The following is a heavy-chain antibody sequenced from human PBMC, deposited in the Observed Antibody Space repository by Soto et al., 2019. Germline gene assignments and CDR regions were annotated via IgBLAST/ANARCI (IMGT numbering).Heavy chain of an antibody. CDR2: ISGSGGST. V-gene: IGHV3-23*01. Sequence: EVQLLESGGGLVQPGGSLRLSCAAPGFTFSSYAMSWVRQAPGKGLEWVSAISGSGGSTYYADSVKGRFTISRDNSKNTLYLQMNSLRAEDTAVYYCAKGPSIVVVPAATNWFDPWGQGTLVTVSS. J-gene: IGHJ5*02. CDR1: GFTFSSYA. CDR3: AKGPSIVVVPAATNWFDP. D-gene: IGHD2-2*01.